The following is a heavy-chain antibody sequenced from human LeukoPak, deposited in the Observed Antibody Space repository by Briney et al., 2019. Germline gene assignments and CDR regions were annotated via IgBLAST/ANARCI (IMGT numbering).Heavy chain of an antibody. J-gene: IGHJ5*02. CDR2: INGDGSST. CDR3: ARDKGYSIDQ. CDR1: GFAFNTYW. Sequence: GGSLRLSCAASGFAFNTYWMHWVRQAPGTGLVWVSRINGDGSSTSYADFVKGRFTISRDNAKDTLYLQMNSLRAEETAIYYCARDKGYSIDQWGQGTLVTVSS. D-gene: IGHD5-18*01. V-gene: IGHV3-74*01.